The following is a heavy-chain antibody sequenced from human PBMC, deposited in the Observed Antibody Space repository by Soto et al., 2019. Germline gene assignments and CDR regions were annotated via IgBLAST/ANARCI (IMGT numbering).Heavy chain of an antibody. CDR3: ARLGPDYDFWSGYYHPGYYYYYMDV. J-gene: IGHJ6*03. Sequence: SETLSLTCTVSGGSISSYYWSWIRQPPGKGLEWIGYIYYSGSTNYNPSLKSRVTISVDTSKNQFSLKLSSVTAADTAVYYCARLGPDYDFWSGYYHPGYYYYYMDVWGKGTAVTVSS. CDR2: IYYSGST. V-gene: IGHV4-59*01. CDR1: GGSISSYY. D-gene: IGHD3-3*01.